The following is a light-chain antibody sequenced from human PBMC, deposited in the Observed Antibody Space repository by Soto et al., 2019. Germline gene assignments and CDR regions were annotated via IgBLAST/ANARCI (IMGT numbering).Light chain of an antibody. Sequence: RASQSVSSNLAWYQQKPGQAXXLXXXXXXXXXXGIXDRFSGSGSGTXXTLTISRLEXEDFAVYYCHQYGTSPWTFGQGTK. J-gene: IGKJ1*01. V-gene: IGKV3-20*01. CDR1: QSVSSN. CDR3: HQYGTSPWT. CDR2: XXX.